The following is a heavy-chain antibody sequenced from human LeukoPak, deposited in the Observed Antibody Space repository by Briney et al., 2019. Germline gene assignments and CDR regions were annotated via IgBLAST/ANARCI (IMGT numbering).Heavy chain of an antibody. CDR2: INIGGTNT. CDR3: ATDGAGFDT. CDR1: GFTFNDYY. J-gene: IGHJ5*02. V-gene: IGHV3-11*01. Sequence: PGGALRLSCAASGFTFNDYYMSWIRQPPGKGLEWLSYINIGGTNTHYADSVKGRFNISRDNVKKALYLEMNNLRAEDTAVYYCATDGAGFDTWGQGVLVTVSS.